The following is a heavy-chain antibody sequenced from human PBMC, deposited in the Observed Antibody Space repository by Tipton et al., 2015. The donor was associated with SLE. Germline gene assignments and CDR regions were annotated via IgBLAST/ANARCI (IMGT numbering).Heavy chain of an antibody. V-gene: IGHV3-11*01. Sequence: LSLTCAASGFTFSDYYVSWIRQAPGKGLEWVSYISSSGSTIYYADSVKGRFTISRDNAKNSLYLQMNSLRAEDTAVYYCARDTPSYDFWSLDIWGQETMVTVSS. J-gene: IGHJ3*02. CDR2: ISSSGSTI. CDR3: ARDTPSYDFWSLDI. D-gene: IGHD3-3*01. CDR1: GFTFSDYY.